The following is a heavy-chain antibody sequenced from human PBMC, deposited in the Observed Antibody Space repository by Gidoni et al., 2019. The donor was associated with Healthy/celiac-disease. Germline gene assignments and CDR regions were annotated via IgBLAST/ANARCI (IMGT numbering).Heavy chain of an antibody. D-gene: IGHD6-19*01. CDR1: GFSLSNARMG. CDR2: IFSNDEK. Sequence: QVTLKESGPVLVKPTETLTLTCTVSGFSLSNARMGVSWIRQPPGKALEWLAHIFSNDEKSYSTSLKSRLTISKDTSKSQVVLTMTNMDPVDTATYYCARMTGGWYGEYFDYWGQGTLVTVSS. J-gene: IGHJ4*02. CDR3: ARMTGGWYGEYFDY. V-gene: IGHV2-26*01.